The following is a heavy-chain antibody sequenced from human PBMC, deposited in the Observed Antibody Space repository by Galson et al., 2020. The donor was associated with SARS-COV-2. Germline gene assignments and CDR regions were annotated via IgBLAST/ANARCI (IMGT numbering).Heavy chain of an antibody. D-gene: IGHD3-10*01. CDR1: GFTFSSYA. Sequence: TGGSLRLSCAASGFTFSSYAMSWVRQAPGKGLEWVSAISGSGGSTYYADSVKGRFTISRDNSKNTLYLQMNSLRAEDTAVYYCAKEKWFGELLQNYYYGMDVWGQGTTVTVSS. V-gene: IGHV3-23*01. CDR3: AKEKWFGELLQNYYYGMDV. J-gene: IGHJ6*02. CDR2: ISGSGGST.